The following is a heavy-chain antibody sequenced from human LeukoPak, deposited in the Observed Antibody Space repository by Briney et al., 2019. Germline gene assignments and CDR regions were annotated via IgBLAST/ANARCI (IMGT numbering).Heavy chain of an antibody. D-gene: IGHD2-15*01. CDR3: ARAWRVAATYFDY. V-gene: IGHV1-69*05. J-gene: IGHJ4*02. Sequence: ASVTVSCKASGGTFSSYAISWVRQAPGQGLEWMGGIIPIFGTANYAQKFQGRVTITTDESTSTAYMELSSLRSEDTAVYYCARAWRVAATYFDYWGQGTLVTVSS. CDR2: IIPIFGTA. CDR1: GGTFSSYA.